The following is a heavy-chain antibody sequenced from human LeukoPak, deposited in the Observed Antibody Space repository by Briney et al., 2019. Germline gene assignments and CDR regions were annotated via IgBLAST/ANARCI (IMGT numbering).Heavy chain of an antibody. V-gene: IGHV1-8*01. CDR2: MNPNSGNT. D-gene: IGHD3-10*01. J-gene: IGHJ4*02. CDR1: GYIFTSYD. Sequence: GASVKVSCKASGYIFTSYDINWVRQATGQGLEWMGWMNPNSGNTGYAQKFQGRVTMTRNTSISTAYMELSSLRSEDTAVYYCARVGTMVRGVTGDWGQGTLVTVSS. CDR3: ARVGTMVRGVTGD.